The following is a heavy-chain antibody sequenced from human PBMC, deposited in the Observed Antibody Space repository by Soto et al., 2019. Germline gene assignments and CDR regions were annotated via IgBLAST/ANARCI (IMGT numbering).Heavy chain of an antibody. CDR3: ARRRGFCSVDTCYPSDY. D-gene: IGHD2-15*01. CDR2: IYYTGST. CDR1: GGSISISGSY. V-gene: IGHV4-39*01. Sequence: SETLSLTCSVSGGSISISGSYWGWIRQPPGKGLEWIATIYYTGSTYYNPSLKSRVTISVDTSNNLFSLNLSSVTAADTAVYYCARRRGFCSVDTCYPSDYWGQGALVTVSS. J-gene: IGHJ4*02.